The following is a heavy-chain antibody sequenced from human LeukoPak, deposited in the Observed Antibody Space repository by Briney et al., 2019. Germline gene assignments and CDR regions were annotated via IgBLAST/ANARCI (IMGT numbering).Heavy chain of an antibody. CDR3: ARDDFDWLLRSGYYYGMDV. CDR1: GGSISSYY. V-gene: IGHV4-4*07. J-gene: IGHJ6*02. Sequence: PSETLSLTCTVSGGSISSYYWSWIRQPAGKGLEWIGRIYTSGSTNYNPSLKSRVTMSVDTSKNQFSLKLSSVTAADTAVYYCARDDFDWLLRSGYYYGMDVWGQGTTVTVSS. CDR2: IYTSGST. D-gene: IGHD3-9*01.